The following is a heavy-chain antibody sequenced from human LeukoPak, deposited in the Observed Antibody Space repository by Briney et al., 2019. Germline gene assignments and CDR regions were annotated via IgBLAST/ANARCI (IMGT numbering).Heavy chain of an antibody. CDR2: FNPIFGTA. D-gene: IGHD3-22*01. J-gene: IGHJ4*02. V-gene: IGHV1-69*13. CDR3: ARSRHYYDSSGYPPELGY. Sequence: SVKVSCKASGGTFSSYAISWVRQAPGQGLELMGGFNPIFGTANYAQKVQGRVTITADESTSTAYMELSSLRSEDTAVYYCARSRHYYDSSGYPPELGYWGQGTLVTVSS. CDR1: GGTFSSYA.